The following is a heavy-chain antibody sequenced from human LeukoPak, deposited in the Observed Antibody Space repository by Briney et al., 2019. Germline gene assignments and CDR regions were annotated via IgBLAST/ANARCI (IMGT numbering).Heavy chain of an antibody. D-gene: IGHD6-13*01. Sequence: PSETLSLTCTVSGDSITSSSYYWGWIRQPPGKGLEWIGSIYYSGSTYYTPSLKSRVTISVDTSKNQFSLKLSSVTAADTAVYYCARAHPGGSSMDKYYYYMDVWGKGTTVTISS. J-gene: IGHJ6*03. CDR3: ARAHPGGSSMDKYYYYMDV. CDR1: GDSITSSSYY. V-gene: IGHV4-39*07. CDR2: IYYSGST.